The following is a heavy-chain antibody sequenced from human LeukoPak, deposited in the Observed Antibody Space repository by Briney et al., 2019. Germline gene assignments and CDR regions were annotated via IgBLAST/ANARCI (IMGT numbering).Heavy chain of an antibody. CDR1: GGSFSGYY. Sequence: SETLSLTCAVYGGSFSGYYWSWIRQPPGKGLEWIGEINHSGSTNYNPSLKSRVTISVDTSKNQFSLKLSSVTAADTAVYYCARGSGSYPLYYFDYWGQGTLVTVSS. V-gene: IGHV4-34*01. D-gene: IGHD1-26*01. CDR3: ARGSGSYPLYYFDY. J-gene: IGHJ4*02. CDR2: INHSGST.